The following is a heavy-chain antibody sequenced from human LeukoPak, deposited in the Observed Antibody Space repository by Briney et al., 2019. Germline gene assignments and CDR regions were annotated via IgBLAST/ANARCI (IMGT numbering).Heavy chain of an antibody. V-gene: IGHV1-2*02. CDR2: IAANSGDT. Sequence: ASVKVSCKASGYTFTGYYIHWLRQAPGQGLEWMGWIAANSGDTNYAQKFRGRVTMTRDTSVSTAYMELNRLTSDDTAVYYCARVVAVAGAFDIWGQGTMVTVSS. J-gene: IGHJ3*02. CDR1: GYTFTGYY. D-gene: IGHD6-19*01. CDR3: ARVVAVAGAFDI.